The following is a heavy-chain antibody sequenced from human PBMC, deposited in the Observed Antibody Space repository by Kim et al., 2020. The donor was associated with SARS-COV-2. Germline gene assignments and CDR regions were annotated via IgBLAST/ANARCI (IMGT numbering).Heavy chain of an antibody. CDR2: INHSGST. CDR3: ARGGGVCSSTSCYTVGPGLSYYYYGMDV. J-gene: IGHJ6*02. D-gene: IGHD2-2*02. CDR1: GGSFSGYY. Sequence: SETLSLTCAVYGGSFSGYYWSWIRQPPGKGLEWIGEINHSGSTNYNPSLKSRVTISVDTSKNQFSLKLSSVTAADTAVYYCARGGGVCSSTSCYTVGPGLSYYYYGMDVWGQGTTVTVSS. V-gene: IGHV4-34*01.